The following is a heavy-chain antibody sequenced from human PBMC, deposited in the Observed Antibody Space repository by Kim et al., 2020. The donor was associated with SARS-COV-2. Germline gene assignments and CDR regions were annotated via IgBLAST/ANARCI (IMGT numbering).Heavy chain of an antibody. Sequence: GGSLRLSCGASGFTFSGFEMNWVRQAPGKGLQWLAYIDGSGRTVYYADSVKGRFGISRDNARNTLFLHMGRLSDEDTAIYYCARGSNSPTKRKDGCFDFWGQGTLVAVSS. CDR1: GFTFSGFE. D-gene: IGHD2-8*01. J-gene: IGHJ4*02. CDR3: ARGSNSPTKRKDGCFDF. CDR2: IDGSGRTV. V-gene: IGHV3-48*03.